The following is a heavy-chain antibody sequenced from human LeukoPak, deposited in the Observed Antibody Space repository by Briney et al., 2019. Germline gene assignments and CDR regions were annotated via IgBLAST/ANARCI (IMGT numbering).Heavy chain of an antibody. CDR1: GYTFTGYY. J-gene: IGHJ4*02. CDR3: ARDPDIVATKGDH. Sequence: ASVKVSCKASGYTFTGYYMHWVRQAPGQGLEWMGRINPNSGGTNYAQKFQGRVTMTRDTSISTAYMELSRLRSDDTAVYYCARDPDIVATKGDHWGQGTLVTVSS. V-gene: IGHV1-2*06. D-gene: IGHD5-12*01. CDR2: INPNSGGT.